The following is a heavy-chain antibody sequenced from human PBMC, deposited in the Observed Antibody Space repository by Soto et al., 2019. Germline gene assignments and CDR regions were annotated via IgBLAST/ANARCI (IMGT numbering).Heavy chain of an antibody. Sequence: QVQLVQSGAELKKPGSSVKVSCKASGDTFSFYTINWVRQAPGLGLEWMGRVNPILSMSNYAQKFQGRVTMTASTSTSTAYMELRSLRSEDTAFYYCATSYGSGFRAFDYWGQGALVTVSS. CDR2: VNPILSMS. CDR3: ATSYGSGFRAFDY. V-gene: IGHV1-69*02. D-gene: IGHD3-10*01. J-gene: IGHJ4*02. CDR1: GDTFSFYT.